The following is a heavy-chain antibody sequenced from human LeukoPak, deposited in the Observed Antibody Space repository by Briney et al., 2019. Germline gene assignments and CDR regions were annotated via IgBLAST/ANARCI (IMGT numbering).Heavy chain of an antibody. CDR1: GFTISSYG. D-gene: IGHD2-21*02. CDR2: LSYDGSNK. V-gene: IGHV3-30*03. CDR3: ARGKVTYGLWGDIHY. Sequence: GRSLRLSCAASGFTISSYGMHWVRQAPGKGLEWVAVLSYDGSNKYYADSVKGRFTISRDNSKNTLYLEMNSLRAEDTAVYYCARGKVTYGLWGDIHYWGQGTLVTVSS. J-gene: IGHJ4*02.